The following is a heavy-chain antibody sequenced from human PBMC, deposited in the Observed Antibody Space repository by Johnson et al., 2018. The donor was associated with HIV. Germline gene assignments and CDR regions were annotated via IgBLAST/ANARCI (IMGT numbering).Heavy chain of an antibody. CDR1: GFTFSSYD. V-gene: IGHV3-13*01. Sequence: VQLVESGGGLIQPGRSLRLSCAASGFTFSSYDMHWVRQDTGKGLEWVSAIGTAGDTYYPGSVKGRLTISRDNSKNKLYLQMNSLRAEDTAVYYCARNGLIPAAKGVAFDIWGQGTMVTVSS. D-gene: IGHD2-2*01. CDR2: IGTAGDT. J-gene: IGHJ3*02. CDR3: ARNGLIPAAKGVAFDI.